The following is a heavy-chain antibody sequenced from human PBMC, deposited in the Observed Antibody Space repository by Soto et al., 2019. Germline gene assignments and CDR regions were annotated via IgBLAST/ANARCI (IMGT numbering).Heavy chain of an antibody. CDR1: GGSISNYY. J-gene: IGHJ4*02. D-gene: IGHD2-15*01. V-gene: IGHV4-59*01. Sequence: QVQLQESGPGLVKPSETLSLTCTVSGGSISNYYCSWIRQPPGKGLEWIGYMYYSGSTNYNPSLKSRVTISVDTSTIRFSLKMSSVTAADTAVYYCARAGAATLSDYWGQGNLVTVSS. CDR3: ARAGAATLSDY. CDR2: MYYSGST.